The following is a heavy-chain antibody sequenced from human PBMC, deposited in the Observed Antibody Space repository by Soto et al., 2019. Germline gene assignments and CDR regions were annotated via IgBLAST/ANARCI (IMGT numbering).Heavy chain of an antibody. D-gene: IGHD3-3*01. V-gene: IGHV1-18*01. CDR3: ARALRFLEWLSGGSNWFDP. CDR2: ISAYNGNT. Sequence: QVQLVQSGAEVKKPGASVKVSCKASGYTFTSYGISWVRQPPGQGLEWMGWISAYNGNTNYAQKLQGRVTMTTDTSTSTAYMELRSLRSDDTAVYYCARALRFLEWLSGGSNWFDPWGQGTLVTVSS. J-gene: IGHJ5*02. CDR1: GYTFTSYG.